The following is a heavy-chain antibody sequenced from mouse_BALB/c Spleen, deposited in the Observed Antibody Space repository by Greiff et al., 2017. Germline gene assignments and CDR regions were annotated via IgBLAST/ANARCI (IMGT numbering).Heavy chain of an antibody. D-gene: IGHD2-10*02. Sequence: VMLVESGPGLVQPSQSLSITCTVSGFSLTSYGVHWVRQSPGKGLEWLGVIWSGGSTDYNAAFISRLSISKDNSKSQVFFKMNSLQANDTAIYYCARGEYGAYWGQGTLVTVSA. J-gene: IGHJ3*01. CDR1: GFSLTSYG. V-gene: IGHV2-2*02. CDR3: ARGEYGAY. CDR2: IWSGGST.